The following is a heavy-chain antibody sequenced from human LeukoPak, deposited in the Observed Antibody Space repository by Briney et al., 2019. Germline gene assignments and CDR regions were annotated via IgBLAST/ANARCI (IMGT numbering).Heavy chain of an antibody. CDR1: GFTFSSYW. Sequence: GGSLRLSCAASGFTFSSYWIHWVRQVPGKGLVWVSRIHGDGRTTTYADSVKGRFTISRDNAKNTLYLQMNSLRAEDTAVYYCARDNIAVAGSLDYWGQGTLVTVSS. V-gene: IGHV3-74*01. CDR3: ARDNIAVAGSLDY. J-gene: IGHJ4*02. CDR2: IHGDGRTT. D-gene: IGHD6-19*01.